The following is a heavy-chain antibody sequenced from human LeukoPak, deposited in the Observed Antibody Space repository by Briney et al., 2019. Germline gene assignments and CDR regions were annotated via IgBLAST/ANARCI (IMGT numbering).Heavy chain of an antibody. D-gene: IGHD1-26*01. CDR2: TYYRSKWSN. J-gene: IGHJ5*01. V-gene: IGHV6-1*01. Sequence: SQTLSLTCDISGDSVSSNSAVWNWIRQSPSRGLEWLGRTYYRSKWSNDYAVSMKSRITINPDTSKNQFSLQLNSVTPEDTAVYYCARLVGASWFDSWGQGTLVTVSS. CDR1: GDSVSSNSAV. CDR3: ARLVGASWFDS.